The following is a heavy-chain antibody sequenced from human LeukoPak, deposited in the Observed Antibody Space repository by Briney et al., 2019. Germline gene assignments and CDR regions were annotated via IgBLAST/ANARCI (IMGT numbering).Heavy chain of an antibody. J-gene: IGHJ5*02. V-gene: IGHV4-4*07. D-gene: IGHD1/OR15-1a*01. Sequence: PETLSPTSTVSAGSPSNFYGSCVRQPDGEGLEWIGRMYSSGSTNYNPSLKSRVTMLADTSKHQLSLKLTSATAADTAVYYCARDSDKQPNWFDPWGQGTLVTVSS. CDR3: ARDSDKQPNWFDP. CDR2: MYSSGST. CDR1: AGSPSNFY.